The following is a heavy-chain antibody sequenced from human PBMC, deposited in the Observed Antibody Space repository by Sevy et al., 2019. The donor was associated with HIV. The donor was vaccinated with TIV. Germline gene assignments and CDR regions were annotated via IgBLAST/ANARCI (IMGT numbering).Heavy chain of an antibody. V-gene: IGHV3-48*01. CDR2: ISGSSTTI. Sequence: GGSLRLSCVGSGFTSREYSMNWVRQAPGKGLEWVSYISGSSTTIEHADSVKGRFSISRDNADNSEFLQMNRLRVEDTAVYYCARSLAAAENWFDPWGQGTLVTVSS. CDR1: GFTSREYS. D-gene: IGHD6-13*01. CDR3: ARSLAAAENWFDP. J-gene: IGHJ5*02.